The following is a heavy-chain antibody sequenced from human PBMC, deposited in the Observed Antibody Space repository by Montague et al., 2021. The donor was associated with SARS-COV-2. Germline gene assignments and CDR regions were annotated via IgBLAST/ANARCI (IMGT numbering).Heavy chain of an antibody. CDR3: ARARQDVVVPTLGIGAYYYYYYMDD. CDR1: GGSFSGYY. J-gene: IGHJ6*03. CDR2: INHSGST. V-gene: IGHV4-34*01. Sequence: SETLSLTCAVYGGSFSGYYWSWIRQPPGKGLEWIGEINHSGSTNYNPSLKSRVTISVDTSKNQFSLKLSSVTAADTAAYYCARARQDVVVPTLGIGAYYYYYYMDDWGKGTTVTVSS. D-gene: IGHD2-2*01.